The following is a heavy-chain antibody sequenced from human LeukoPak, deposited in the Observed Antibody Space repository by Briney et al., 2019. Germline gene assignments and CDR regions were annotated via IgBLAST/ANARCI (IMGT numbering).Heavy chain of an antibody. Sequence: GSLRLSCAASGFIFSNAWMNWVRQPPGKGLECIGEINHSGSTNYNPSLKSRVTISVDTSKNQFSLKLNSVTTADTAVYYCAREGDPGSGYNYGHWLDPWGQGTLVTVSS. CDR2: INHSGST. CDR1: GFIFSNAW. CDR3: AREGDPGSGYNYGHWLDP. V-gene: IGHV4-4*02. J-gene: IGHJ5*02. D-gene: IGHD5-12*01.